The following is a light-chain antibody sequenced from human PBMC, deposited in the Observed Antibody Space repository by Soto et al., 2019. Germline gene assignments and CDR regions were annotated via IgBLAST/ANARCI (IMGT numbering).Light chain of an antibody. CDR2: GAS. V-gene: IGKV3-20*01. J-gene: IGKJ1*01. CDR3: QQYGSSPRT. Sequence: EIVLTQSPGTLSLYPGERATLSCRASQSVSSTYLAWYQQRPGQAPRLLIYGASSRATGIPDRFIGSGSETDFTLTISRLEPEDFAVYYCQQYGSSPRTFGQGTKVDIK. CDR1: QSVSSTY.